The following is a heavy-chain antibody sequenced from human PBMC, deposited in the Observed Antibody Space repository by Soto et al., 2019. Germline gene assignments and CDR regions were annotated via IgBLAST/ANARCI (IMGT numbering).Heavy chain of an antibody. CDR2: INHSGST. V-gene: IGHV4-34*01. J-gene: IGHJ4*02. Sequence: QVQLQQWGAGLLKPSETLSLTCAVYGGSFSGYYWSWIRQPPGKGLEWIGEINHSGSTNYNPSLKSRVTISVDTSKNQFSLKLSSVTAADTAVYYCARAPVRGVIPSSLGYWGQGTLVTVSS. CDR1: GGSFSGYY. CDR3: ARAPVRGVIPSSLGY. D-gene: IGHD3-10*01.